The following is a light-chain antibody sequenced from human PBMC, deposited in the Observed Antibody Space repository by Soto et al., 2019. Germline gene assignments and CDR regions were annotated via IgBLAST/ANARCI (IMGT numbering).Light chain of an antibody. V-gene: IGKV1-27*01. J-gene: IGKJ4*01. CDR2: AAS. CDR1: QDINIY. CDR3: QKYDGAPLT. Sequence: DIQMTQSPSSLSASVGDRVTITCRAGQDINIYLAWYQQKPGKVPKLLISAASTLQSGVPSRFSGSGSGTDFTLTISSLQPEDVATYYCQKYDGAPLTCGGGTNVEIK.